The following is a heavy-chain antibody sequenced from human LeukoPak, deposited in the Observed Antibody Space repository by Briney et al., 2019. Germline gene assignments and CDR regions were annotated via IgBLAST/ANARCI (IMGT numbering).Heavy chain of an antibody. CDR1: GGSISSGSYY. CDR2: IYTSGST. D-gene: IGHD3-10*01. V-gene: IGHV4-61*02. CDR3: ARGGFGNNWFDP. Sequence: SETLSLTCTVSGGSISSGSYYWSWIRQPAGKGLEWIGRIYTSGSTNYNPSLKSRVTISVDTSKNQFSLKLSSVTAADTAVYYCARGGFGNNWFDPWGQGTLVTVSS. J-gene: IGHJ5*02.